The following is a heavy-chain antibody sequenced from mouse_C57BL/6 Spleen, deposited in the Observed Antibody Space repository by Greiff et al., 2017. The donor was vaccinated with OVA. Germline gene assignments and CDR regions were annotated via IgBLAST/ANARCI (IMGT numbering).Heavy chain of an antibody. Sequence: EVQLQESGPELVKPGASVKIPCKASGYTFTDYNMDWVKQSHGKSLEWIGDINPNNGGTIYNQKFKGKATLTVDKSSSTAYMELRSLTSEDTAVYYCARRSLYYGSSGWYFDVWGTGTTVTVSS. CDR2: INPNNGGT. J-gene: IGHJ1*03. D-gene: IGHD1-1*01. CDR1: GYTFTDYN. V-gene: IGHV1-18*01. CDR3: ARRSLYYGSSGWYFDV.